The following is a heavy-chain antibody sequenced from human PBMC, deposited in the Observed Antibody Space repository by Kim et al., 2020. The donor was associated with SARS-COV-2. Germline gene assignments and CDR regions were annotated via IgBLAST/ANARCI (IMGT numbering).Heavy chain of an antibody. J-gene: IGHJ4*02. CDR1: GFTFSDYY. D-gene: IGHD3-10*01. CDR3: AQGSGSYKIHPFDF. CDR2: ISSSGSTI. V-gene: IGHV3-11*01. Sequence: GGSLRLSCAASGFTFSDYYMSWIRQAPGKGREWVSYISSSGSTIYYADSVKGRFTISRDNAKNSLYLQMNSLRAEDTAVYYCAQGSGSYKIHPFDFWGQGTLVTVSS.